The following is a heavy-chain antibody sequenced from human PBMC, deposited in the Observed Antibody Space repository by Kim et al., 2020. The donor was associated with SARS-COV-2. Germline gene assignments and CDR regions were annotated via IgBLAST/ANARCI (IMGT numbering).Heavy chain of an antibody. CDR1: GFTFSSYG. CDR2: IWYDGSNK. D-gene: IGHD5-12*01. Sequence: GGFLRLSCAASGFTFSSYGMHWVRQAPGKGLEWVAVIWYDGSNKYYADSVKGRFTISRDNSKNTLYLQMNSLRAEDTAVYYCARTKSGYGWSVDYWGQGTLVTVSS. J-gene: IGHJ4*02. CDR3: ARTKSGYGWSVDY. V-gene: IGHV3-33*08.